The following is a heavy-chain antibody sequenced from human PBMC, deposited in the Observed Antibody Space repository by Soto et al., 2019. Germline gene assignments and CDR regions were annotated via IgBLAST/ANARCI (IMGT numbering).Heavy chain of an antibody. J-gene: IGHJ4*02. D-gene: IGHD1-1*01. CDR1: GGSISSGGYY. CDR3: ARGGSLERIPDGY. Sequence: SETLSLTCTVSGGSISSGGYYWSWIRQHPGKGLEWIGYIYYSGSTYYNPSLKSRVTISVDTSKNQFSLKLSSVTAADTAVYYCARGGSLERIPDGYWGQGTLATVSS. CDR2: IYYSGST. V-gene: IGHV4-31*03.